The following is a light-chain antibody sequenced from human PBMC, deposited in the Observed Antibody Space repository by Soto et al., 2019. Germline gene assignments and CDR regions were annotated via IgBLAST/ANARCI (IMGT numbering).Light chain of an antibody. CDR2: GAS. CDR3: QQYGLSPRMYT. J-gene: IGKJ2*01. CDR1: QSITSHF. Sequence: EIGLTQSPGTLSLSPGERATLSCRSSQSITSHFLAWYQQKPGQAPSLLIYGASTMAAGDPYRFSGSGSGTDFTLTITRLEPEDFAVYYCQQYGLSPRMYTFAHGTQLRVK. V-gene: IGKV3-20*01.